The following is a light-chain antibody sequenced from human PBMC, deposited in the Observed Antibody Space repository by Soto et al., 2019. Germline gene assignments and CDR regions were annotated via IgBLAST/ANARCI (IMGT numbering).Light chain of an antibody. J-gene: IGLJ1*01. CDR1: SSDVGSYNL. CDR3: CSYAGSSTIYV. V-gene: IGLV2-23*02. Sequence: QSALTQPASVSGSPGQSITISCTGTSSDVGSYNLVSWYQQHPGKAPKLMIYEVSTWPSGVSNRFSGSKSGNTASLTISGLQAEDEADYYCCSYAGSSTIYVFGTGTKVTVL. CDR2: EVS.